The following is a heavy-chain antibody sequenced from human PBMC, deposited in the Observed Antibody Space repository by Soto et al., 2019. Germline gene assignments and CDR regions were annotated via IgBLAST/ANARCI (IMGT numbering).Heavy chain of an antibody. D-gene: IGHD2-15*01. CDR3: SRDGAVGAVAASWFDP. CDR2: ITNNGAAT. V-gene: IGHV3-23*01. J-gene: IGHJ5*02. CDR1: GFTLSNSA. Sequence: EVQLLESGGDLVQPGGSLRLSCTASGFTLSNSAMAWVRQAPGKGLEWVSSITNNGAATYYTDSVTGRFSISKDTSKNTPQLQIDRLPGEDTANYYWSRDGAVGAVAASWFDPWGQGTLVTVSS.